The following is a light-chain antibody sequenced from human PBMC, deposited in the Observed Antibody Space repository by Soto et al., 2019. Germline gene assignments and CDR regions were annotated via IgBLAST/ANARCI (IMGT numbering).Light chain of an antibody. V-gene: IGLV2-14*01. J-gene: IGLJ1*01. Sequence: QSALTQPASVSGSPGQSITISCTGTSSDVGGYNYVSWYQQHPGKAPKLMIYDVSNRPSGVSNRFSGSKSGNTASLTISGLQAEDEADYYCSSYTSSSTAPYVFGTGTKVT. CDR3: SSYTSSSTAPYV. CDR2: DVS. CDR1: SSDVGGYNY.